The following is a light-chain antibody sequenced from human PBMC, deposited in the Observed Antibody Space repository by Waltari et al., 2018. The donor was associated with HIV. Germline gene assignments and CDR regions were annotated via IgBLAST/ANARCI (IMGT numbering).Light chain of an antibody. V-gene: IGLV3-10*01. CDR2: EDS. Sequence: SYVLTQPPPVSVSPGQTARITCPRAAFPNNYDYWYQQKSGQAPVLVIYEDSKRPSGIPERLSGSRSGKMATLTISGAQVEDEGDYHCYSTDSSGFGVFGGGTKLTVL. J-gene: IGLJ2*01. CDR1: AFPNNY. CDR3: YSTDSSGFGV.